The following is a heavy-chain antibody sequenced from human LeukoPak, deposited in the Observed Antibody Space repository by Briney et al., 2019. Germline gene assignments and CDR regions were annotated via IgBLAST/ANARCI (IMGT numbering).Heavy chain of an antibody. CDR3: ASFLWVISFDY. Sequence: KASETLSLTCAVSGASISSSNYYWAWIRQPPGKGLEWIGTIYYSGSTYYNPSLKSRVTISVDTSKNQFSLKLSSVTAADTAVYYCASFLWVISFDYWGHGTLVTVSS. V-gene: IGHV4-39*01. D-gene: IGHD2-21*01. CDR2: IYYSGST. J-gene: IGHJ4*01. CDR1: GASISSSNYY.